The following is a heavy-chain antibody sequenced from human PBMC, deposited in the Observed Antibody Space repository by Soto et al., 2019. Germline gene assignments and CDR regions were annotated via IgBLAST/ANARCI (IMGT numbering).Heavy chain of an antibody. V-gene: IGHV1-69*13. D-gene: IGHD2-2*01. Sequence: GASVKVSCKASGGTFSSYTISWVRQAPGQGLEWMGGIIPIFGTANYAQKFQGRVTITADESTSTAYMELSSLRSEDTAVYYCARDHEGVGRTSPITYSYSGMDVWGQGTTVTVSS. J-gene: IGHJ6*02. CDR1: GGTFSSYT. CDR3: ARDHEGVGRTSPITYSYSGMDV. CDR2: IIPIFGTA.